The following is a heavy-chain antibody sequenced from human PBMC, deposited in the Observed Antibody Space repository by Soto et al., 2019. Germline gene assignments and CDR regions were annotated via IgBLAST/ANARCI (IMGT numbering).Heavy chain of an antibody. Sequence: ESGGGVVQPGRSLRLSCAASGFTFSSYGMHWVRQAPGKGLEWVAVISYDGSNKYYADSVKGRFTISRDNSKNTLYLQMNSLRAEDTAVYYCAKDTLAMTTVTTETDYWGQGTLVTVSS. CDR3: AKDTLAMTTVTTETDY. D-gene: IGHD4-4*01. V-gene: IGHV3-30*18. CDR2: ISYDGSNK. J-gene: IGHJ4*02. CDR1: GFTFSSYG.